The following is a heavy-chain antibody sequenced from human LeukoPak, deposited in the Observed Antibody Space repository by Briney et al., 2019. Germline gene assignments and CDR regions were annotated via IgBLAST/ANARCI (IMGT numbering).Heavy chain of an antibody. CDR3: ARDRTKWELRDAFDI. Sequence: GGSLRLSCAASGFTFSSYGMHWVRQAPGKGLEWVAFIQYDGDVKYYADSVKGRFTISRDNSKNTLYLQMNSLRAEDTAVYYCARDRTKWELRDAFDIWGQGTMVTVSS. CDR1: GFTFSSYG. D-gene: IGHD4-23*01. V-gene: IGHV3-30*02. J-gene: IGHJ3*02. CDR2: IQYDGDVK.